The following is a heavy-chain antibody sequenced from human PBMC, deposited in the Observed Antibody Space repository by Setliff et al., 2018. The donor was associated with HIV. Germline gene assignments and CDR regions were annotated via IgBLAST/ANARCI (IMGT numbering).Heavy chain of an antibody. CDR2: INHRGST. Sequence: PSETLSLTCAVSGYSISSDYYWTWIRQSPGKGLEWIGEINHRGSTNYNPSLKSRVTVSVDTSKNQFSLKLGSVTAADTAVYYCARESPSSSWFYFDFWGQGTLVTVSS. J-gene: IGHJ4*02. V-gene: IGHV4-34*01. CDR3: ARESPSSSWFYFDF. CDR1: GYSISSDYY. D-gene: IGHD6-13*01.